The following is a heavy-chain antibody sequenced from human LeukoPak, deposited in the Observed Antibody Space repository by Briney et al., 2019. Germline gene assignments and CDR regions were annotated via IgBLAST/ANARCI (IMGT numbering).Heavy chain of an antibody. Sequence: GGSLRLSCVASGFTFSSYAMHWVRQAPGKGLEWVAVISYDGSNKYYADSVKGRFTISRDNSKNMLYLQMNSLRAEDTAVYYCAAVAGDYWGQGTLVTVSS. CDR1: GFTFSSYA. J-gene: IGHJ4*02. V-gene: IGHV3-30*04. CDR2: ISYDGSNK. CDR3: AAVAGDY. D-gene: IGHD6-19*01.